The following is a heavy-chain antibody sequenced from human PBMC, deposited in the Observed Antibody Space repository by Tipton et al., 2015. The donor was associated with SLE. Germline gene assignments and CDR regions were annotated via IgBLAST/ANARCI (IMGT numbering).Heavy chain of an antibody. V-gene: IGHV4-59*11. CDR2: INYSGST. D-gene: IGHD3-3*01. J-gene: IGHJ4*02. CDR1: GGSISSHY. CDR3: AREGFLEWLLFDS. Sequence: TLSLTCTVSGGSISSHYWSWIRRPPGKALEWIAYINYSGSTDYNPSLRSRITMSIDMSKNQFSLDLNSVTAADTAVYFCAREGFLEWLLFDSWGQGTLVTVSS.